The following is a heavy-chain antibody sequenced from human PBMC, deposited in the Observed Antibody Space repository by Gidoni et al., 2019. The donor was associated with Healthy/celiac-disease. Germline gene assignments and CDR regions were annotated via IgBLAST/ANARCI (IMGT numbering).Heavy chain of an antibody. CDR1: GYTCTSYY. Sequence: QVQLVQSGAEVKKPGASVKFSCKASGYTCTSYYMHWVRQAPGQGLEWMGIINPSGGSTSYAQKFQGRVTMTRDTSTSTVYMELSSLRSEDTAVYYCARDIVVVPAANNWFDPWGQGTLVTVSS. CDR2: INPSGGST. J-gene: IGHJ5*02. V-gene: IGHV1-46*03. D-gene: IGHD2-2*01. CDR3: ARDIVVVPAANNWFDP.